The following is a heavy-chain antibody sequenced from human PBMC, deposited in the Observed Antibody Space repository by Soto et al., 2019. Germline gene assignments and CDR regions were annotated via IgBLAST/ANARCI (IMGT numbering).Heavy chain of an antibody. CDR2: ISYDGSNR. CDR1: GFTFSSYA. V-gene: IGHV3-30-3*01. Sequence: QVQLVESGGGVVQPGRSLRLSCAASGFTFSSYAMHWVRQAPGKGLEWVAVISYDGSNRYYADSVKGRFTISRDNSKNTLDLQMSSLRAEDTAVYYCARNSLDYGDYPYNWFDPWGQGTLVTVSS. J-gene: IGHJ5*02. CDR3: ARNSLDYGDYPYNWFDP. D-gene: IGHD4-17*01.